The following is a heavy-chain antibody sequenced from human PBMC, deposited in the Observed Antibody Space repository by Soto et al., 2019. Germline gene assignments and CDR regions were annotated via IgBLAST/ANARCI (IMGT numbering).Heavy chain of an antibody. CDR2: ISGSADST. CDR3: AKDRNRYGSGSYFDY. CDR1: GFAFNIYA. V-gene: IGHV3-23*01. Sequence: EVQLLESGGGLVQPGGSLRVSCAASGFAFNIYAMSWVRQAPGKGLEWVSVISGSADSTNYADSVKGRFTISRDNSKNTEYLQMNSLRVEDTAVYYCAKDRNRYGSGSYFDYWGQGTLVTVSS. J-gene: IGHJ4*02. D-gene: IGHD3-10*01.